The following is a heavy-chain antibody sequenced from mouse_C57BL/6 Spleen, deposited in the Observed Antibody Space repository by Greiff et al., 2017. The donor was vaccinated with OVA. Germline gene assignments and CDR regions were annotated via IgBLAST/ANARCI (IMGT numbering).Heavy chain of an antibody. CDR2: IHPNSGST. CDR3: ARYDYDSYFDY. D-gene: IGHD2-4*01. Sequence: QVQLKQPGAGLVKPGASVKLSCKASGYTFTSYWMHWVKQRPGQGLEWIGMIHPNSGSTNYNEKFKSKATLTVDKSSSTAYMQLSSLTSEDSAVYYCARYDYDSYFDYWGQGTTLTVSS. J-gene: IGHJ2*01. V-gene: IGHV1-64*01. CDR1: GYTFTSYW.